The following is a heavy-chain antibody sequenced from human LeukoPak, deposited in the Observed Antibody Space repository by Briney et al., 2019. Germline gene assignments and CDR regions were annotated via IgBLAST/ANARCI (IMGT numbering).Heavy chain of an antibody. J-gene: IGHJ4*02. CDR3: AKGTDYGDYAYFDY. Sequence: GRSLRLSCAASGFTFDDYAMHWVRQAPGKGLEWVSGISWNSGSIGYADSVKGRFTISRDNAKNSLYLQMNSLRAEDMALYYCAKGTDYGDYAYFDYWGQGTLVTASS. D-gene: IGHD4-17*01. CDR1: GFTFDDYA. V-gene: IGHV3-9*03. CDR2: ISWNSGSI.